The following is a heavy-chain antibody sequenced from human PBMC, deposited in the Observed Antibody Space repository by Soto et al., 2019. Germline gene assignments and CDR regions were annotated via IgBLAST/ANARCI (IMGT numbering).Heavy chain of an antibody. J-gene: IGHJ5*02. CDR3: ARGNVQEWENWFDP. V-gene: IGHV4-30-4*01. CDR1: GGSISSGDYY. Sequence: SETLSLTCTVSGGSISSGDYYWSWIRQPPGKGLEWIGYIYYSGSTYYNPSLKSRVTISVDTSKNEFSLKLSSVTAADTAVYYCARGNVQEWENWFDPWGQGTLVTVSS. CDR2: IYYSGST. D-gene: IGHD1-26*01.